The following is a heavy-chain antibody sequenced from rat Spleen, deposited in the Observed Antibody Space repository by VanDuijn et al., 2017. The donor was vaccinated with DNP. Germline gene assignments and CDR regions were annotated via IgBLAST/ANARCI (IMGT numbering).Heavy chain of an antibody. CDR3: ATHGTGSYYFDY. D-gene: IGHD5-1*01. CDR2: ITPSGGNT. Sequence: EVQLVESGGDLVQPGRSLKLSCVASGFTFNNHWMTWIRQVPGKGLEWVASITPSGGNTYFPDSVKGRFTISRNNAKNTLYRQRDSLRSEDTATYYCATHGTGSYYFDYWGQGVMVTVSS. CDR1: GFTFNNHW. J-gene: IGHJ2*01. V-gene: IGHV5-31*01.